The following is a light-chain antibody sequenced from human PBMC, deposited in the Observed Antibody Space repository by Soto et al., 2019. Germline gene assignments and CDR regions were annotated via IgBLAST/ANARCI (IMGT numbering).Light chain of an antibody. CDR1: KGMANS. J-gene: IGKJ3*01. CDR3: QQYYAYPFT. CDR2: GGS. V-gene: IGKV1-16*02. Sequence: DIQMTQSPSSRFAPVGDRATITCRASKGMANSLAWFQKKPGKAPKSLIYGGSSLQSGVPSKFSGSGSGTDFTLTISSLQPEDSATYYCQQYYAYPFTFGPGTKVDVK.